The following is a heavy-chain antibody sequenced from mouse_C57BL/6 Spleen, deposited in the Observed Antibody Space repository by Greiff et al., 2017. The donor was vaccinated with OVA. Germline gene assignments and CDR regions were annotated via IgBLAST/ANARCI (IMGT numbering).Heavy chain of an antibody. V-gene: IGHV1-80*01. CDR3: ARVHYGSSDKYFDV. CDR2: IYPGDGDT. Sequence: QVQLQQSGAELVKPGASVKISCKASGYAFSSYWMNWVKQRPGQGLEWIGQIYPGDGDTNYNGKFKGKATLTADKSSSTAYMQLSSLTSEDSAVYFCARVHYGSSDKYFDVGGTGTTVTVSS. J-gene: IGHJ1*03. CDR1: GYAFSSYW. D-gene: IGHD1-1*01.